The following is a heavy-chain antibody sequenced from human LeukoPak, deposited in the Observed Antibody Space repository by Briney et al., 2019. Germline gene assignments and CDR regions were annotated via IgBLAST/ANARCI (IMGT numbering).Heavy chain of an antibody. Sequence: GGSLRLSCAASGFTFSSYSMNWVRQAPGKGLQWVSSISSSSSYIYYADSVKGRFTISRDNAKNSLYLQMNSLRAEDTAVYYCARDLNDYVWGSYRYFDYWGQGTLVTVSS. D-gene: IGHD3-16*02. J-gene: IGHJ4*02. CDR1: GFTFSSYS. V-gene: IGHV3-21*01. CDR2: ISSSSSYI. CDR3: ARDLNDYVWGSYRYFDY.